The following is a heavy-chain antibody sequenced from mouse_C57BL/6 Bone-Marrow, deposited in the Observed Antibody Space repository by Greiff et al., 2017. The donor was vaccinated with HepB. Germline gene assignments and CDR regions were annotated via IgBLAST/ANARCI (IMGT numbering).Heavy chain of an antibody. CDR1: GFSLSTSGMG. CDR2: IYWDDDK. Sequence: QVTLKESGPGILQSSQTLSLTCSFSGFSLSTSGMGVSWIRQPSGKGLEWLAHIYWDDDKRYNPSLKSRLTISKDTSRNQVFLKITSVDTADTATYYCARSLYYYGSSSYAMDYWGQGTSVTVSS. J-gene: IGHJ4*01. V-gene: IGHV8-12*01. CDR3: ARSLYYYGSSSYAMDY. D-gene: IGHD1-1*01.